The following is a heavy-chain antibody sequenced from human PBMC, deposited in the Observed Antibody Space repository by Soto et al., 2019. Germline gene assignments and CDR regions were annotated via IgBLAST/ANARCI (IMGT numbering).Heavy chain of an antibody. CDR2: IVVGSGNT. CDR3: AADSGDTVTSFPSYYYYYYYMDV. D-gene: IGHD4-17*01. CDR1: GFTFTSSA. J-gene: IGHJ6*03. V-gene: IGHV1-58*02. Sequence: SVKVSCKASGFTFTSSAMQWVRQARGQRLEWIGWIVVGSGNTNYAQKFQERVTITRDMSASTAYMELSSLRSEDTAVYYCAADSGDTVTSFPSYYYYYYYMDVWGKGTTVTVSS.